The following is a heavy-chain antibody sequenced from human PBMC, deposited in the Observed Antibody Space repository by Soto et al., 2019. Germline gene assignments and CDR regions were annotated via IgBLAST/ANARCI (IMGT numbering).Heavy chain of an antibody. V-gene: IGHV3-30-3*01. D-gene: IGHD7-27*01. CDR3: ARALTPPSPFYYYGMDV. Sequence: GGSLRLSCAASGFTFSSYAMHWVRQAPGKGLEWVAVISYDGSNKYYADSVKGRFTISRDNSKNTLYLQMNSLRAEDTAVYYCARALTPPSPFYYYGMDVWGQGTTVTVSS. J-gene: IGHJ6*02. CDR1: GFTFSSYA. CDR2: ISYDGSNK.